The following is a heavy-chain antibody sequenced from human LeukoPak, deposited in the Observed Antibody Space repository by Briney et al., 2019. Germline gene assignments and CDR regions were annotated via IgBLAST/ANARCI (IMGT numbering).Heavy chain of an antibody. CDR2: ISSSGSTI. V-gene: IGHV3-11*04. Sequence: GGSLRLSCAASGFTFSDYYMSWIRQAPGKGLEWVSYISSSGSTIYYADSVKGRFTISRDNAKNSLYLQMNSLGAEDTAVYYCARAITNYGYIFDYWGQGTLVTVSS. CDR1: GFTFSDYY. D-gene: IGHD5-18*01. J-gene: IGHJ4*02. CDR3: ARAITNYGYIFDY.